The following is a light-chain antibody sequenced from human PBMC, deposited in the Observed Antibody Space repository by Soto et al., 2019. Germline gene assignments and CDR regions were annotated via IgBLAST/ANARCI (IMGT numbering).Light chain of an antibody. CDR3: QQYNNYSPGT. V-gene: IGKV1-5*01. CDR1: QSISSW. CDR2: DVS. J-gene: IGKJ1*01. Sequence: DIQMTQSPSTLSASVGDRVTITCRASQSISSWLAWYRQKPGKAPEVLIYDVSRLQSGVPSRFSGSESGTESTITISILQADDFATYYCQQYNNYSPGTFGQGTKVEIK.